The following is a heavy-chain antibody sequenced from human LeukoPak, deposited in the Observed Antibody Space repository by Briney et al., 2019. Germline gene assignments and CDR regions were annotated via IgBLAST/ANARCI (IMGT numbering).Heavy chain of an antibody. D-gene: IGHD3-22*01. CDR2: INHSGST. CDR1: GGSFSGYY. V-gene: IGHV4-34*01. Sequence: KSSETLSLTCAVYGGSFSGYYWSWIRQPPGKGLERIGEINHSGSTNYNPSLKSRVTISVDTSKNQFSLKLSSVTAADTAVYYCARGGYYYDSSGYYYGYWFDPWGQGTLVTVSS. J-gene: IGHJ5*02. CDR3: ARGGYYYDSSGYYYGYWFDP.